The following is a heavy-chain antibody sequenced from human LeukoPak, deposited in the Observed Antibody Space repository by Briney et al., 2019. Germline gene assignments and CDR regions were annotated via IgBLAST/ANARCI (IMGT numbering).Heavy chain of an antibody. CDR3: ARANPPVVVSRWPYYYMDV. V-gene: IGHV4-34*01. Sequence: PSETLSLTCAVYGGSFSGHYWSWIRQPPGKGLEWIGEINHSGSTNYNPSLKSRVTISVDTSKNQFSLKLSSVTAADTAVYYCARANPPVVVSRWPYYYMDVWGKGTTVTISS. CDR1: GGSFSGHY. CDR2: INHSGST. D-gene: IGHD2-15*01. J-gene: IGHJ6*03.